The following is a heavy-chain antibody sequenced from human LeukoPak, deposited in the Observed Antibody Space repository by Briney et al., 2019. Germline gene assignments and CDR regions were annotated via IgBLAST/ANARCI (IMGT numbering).Heavy chain of an antibody. CDR2: FSGSGGTT. Sequence: GGSLRLSCAASGFTFSSYAMNWVRQAPGRGLEWVSGFSGSGGTTYYADSVKGRFTISRCNSKNTLYLQLNSLRAEDTAVYYCAKDGDGSGSYYYWGQGTLVTVSS. D-gene: IGHD3-10*01. CDR3: AKDGDGSGSYYY. V-gene: IGHV3-23*01. J-gene: IGHJ4*02. CDR1: GFTFSSYA.